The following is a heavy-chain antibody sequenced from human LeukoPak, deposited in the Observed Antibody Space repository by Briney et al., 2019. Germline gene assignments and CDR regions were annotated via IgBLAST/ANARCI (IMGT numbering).Heavy chain of an antibody. J-gene: IGHJ4*02. CDR2: IQGDGSNT. CDR3: ARGTSAGGPISPFDF. D-gene: IGHD6-13*01. V-gene: IGHV3-74*01. CDR1: GFTFNKNW. Sequence: GGSLRLSCIASGFTFNKNWMHWVRQAPGKGLVWVSRIQGDGSNTNYADSVKGRFSISRDNAKNTVYLQMNSLRAEDTGIYYCARGTSAGGPISPFDFWGQGTLVTVSS.